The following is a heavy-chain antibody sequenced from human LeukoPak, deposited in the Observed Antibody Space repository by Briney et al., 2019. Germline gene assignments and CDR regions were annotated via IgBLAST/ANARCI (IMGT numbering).Heavy chain of an antibody. Sequence: SQTLSLTCAISGDSVSSNSAAWNWIRQSPSRGLEWLGRTYYRSKWYNDYAVSVKSRITINPDTSKNQFSLQLNSVTPEDTAVYYCAREFMITIFGVVRRGFYFDYWGRGTLVTVSS. CDR2: TYYRSKWYN. V-gene: IGHV6-1*01. J-gene: IGHJ4*02. CDR3: AREFMITIFGVVRRGFYFDY. CDR1: GDSVSSNSAA. D-gene: IGHD3-3*01.